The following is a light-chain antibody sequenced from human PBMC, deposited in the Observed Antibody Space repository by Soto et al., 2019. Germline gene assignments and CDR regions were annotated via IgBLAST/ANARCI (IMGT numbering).Light chain of an antibody. Sequence: QAVVTQPPSASGTPGQRVTISCSGSSSNIGSNTVKWYQHLPGTAPKLLIYTNSQRPSGVPDRFSGSKSGTSASLAISGLQSEYEADYYCAAWDDSLNGLVFGTGTKVTVL. J-gene: IGLJ1*01. CDR3: AAWDDSLNGLV. V-gene: IGLV1-44*01. CDR1: SSNIGSNT. CDR2: TNS.